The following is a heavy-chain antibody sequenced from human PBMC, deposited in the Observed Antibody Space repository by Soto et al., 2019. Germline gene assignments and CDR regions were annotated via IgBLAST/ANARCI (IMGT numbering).Heavy chain of an antibody. CDR2: INAGNGNT. CDR1: GYTFTSYA. CDR3: AKDYYDSSGYYPPALLFDY. V-gene: IGHV1-3*01. J-gene: IGHJ4*02. Sequence: ASVKVSGKASGYTFTSYAMNWVRQAPGQRLEWMGWINAGNGNTKYSQKFQGRVTITRDTSASTAYMELSSLRSEDTAVYYCAKDYYDSSGYYPPALLFDYWGQGTLVTVSS. D-gene: IGHD3-22*01.